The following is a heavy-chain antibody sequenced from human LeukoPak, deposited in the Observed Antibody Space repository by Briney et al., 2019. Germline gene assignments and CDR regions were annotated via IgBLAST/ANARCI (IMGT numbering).Heavy chain of an antibody. D-gene: IGHD6-19*01. Sequence: SLRLSCAASGFIFTDYHMNWIRQAPGKGLEWVSYISPVGDIISFADNVKGRFTISRDNAKNSLFLQMNSLTAEDTAVYYCASGRDIAVAGPGGYFDYWGQGTLVTVSS. CDR1: GFIFTDYH. CDR2: ISPVGDII. J-gene: IGHJ4*02. V-gene: IGHV3-11*01. CDR3: ASGRDIAVAGPGGYFDY.